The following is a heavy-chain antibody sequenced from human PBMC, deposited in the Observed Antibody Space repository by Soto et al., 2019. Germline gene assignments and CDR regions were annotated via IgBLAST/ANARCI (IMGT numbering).Heavy chain of an antibody. CDR3: AKARNDYGDYDDAFDI. CDR2: ISGSGGST. Sequence: GGSLRLSCAASGFTFSSYAMSWVRQAPGKGLEWVSAISGSGGSTYYADSVKGRFTISRDNSKNTLHLQMNSLRAEDTAVYYCAKARNDYGDYDDAFDIWGQGTMVTFSS. J-gene: IGHJ3*02. CDR1: GFTFSSYA. V-gene: IGHV3-23*01. D-gene: IGHD4-17*01.